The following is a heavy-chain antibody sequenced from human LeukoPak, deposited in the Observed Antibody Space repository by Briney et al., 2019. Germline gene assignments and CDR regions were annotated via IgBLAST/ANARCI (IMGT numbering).Heavy chain of an antibody. CDR2: IYYSGST. J-gene: IGHJ6*03. D-gene: IGHD1-7*01. V-gene: IGHV4-59*01. CDR3: ARDARVTGTNPYCYYMDV. Sequence: SETLSLTCTVSGGSISSYYWSWIRQPPGKGLEWIGYIYYSGSTNYNPSLKSRVTISVDTSKNQFSLKLSSVTAADTAVYYCARDARVTGTNPYCYYMDVWGKGTTVTVSS. CDR1: GGSISSYY.